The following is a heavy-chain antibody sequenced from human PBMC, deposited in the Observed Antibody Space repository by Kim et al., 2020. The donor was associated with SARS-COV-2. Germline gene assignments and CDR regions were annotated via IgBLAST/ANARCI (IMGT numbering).Heavy chain of an antibody. D-gene: IGHD4-4*01. Sequence: GGSLRLSCATSGLPFTIQWMSWVRQAPGKGLEWVANINEDAREKYYLDSVEGRFTVSRDNGKNSVYLQMNSLRAEDTAVYYCASLHYYGMNFWGQGTTVIVSS. V-gene: IGHV3-7*01. CDR3: ASLHYYGMNF. CDR1: GLPFTIQW. CDR2: INEDAREK. J-gene: IGHJ6*02.